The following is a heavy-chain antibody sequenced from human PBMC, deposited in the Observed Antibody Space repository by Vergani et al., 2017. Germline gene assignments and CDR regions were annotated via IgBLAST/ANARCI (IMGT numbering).Heavy chain of an antibody. CDR1: GYTFTGYY. CDR2: INPNSGGT. Sequence: QVQLVQSGAEVKKPGASVKVSCKASGYTFTGYYMHWVRQAPGQGLEWMGWINPNSGGTNYEQKFQGRVTITRDTSISSAYMEMSRLISDDTAVYYCASTHRSGWSPFDYWGQGTLVTVSS. V-gene: IGHV1-2*02. J-gene: IGHJ4*02. CDR3: ASTHRSGWSPFDY. D-gene: IGHD6-19*01.